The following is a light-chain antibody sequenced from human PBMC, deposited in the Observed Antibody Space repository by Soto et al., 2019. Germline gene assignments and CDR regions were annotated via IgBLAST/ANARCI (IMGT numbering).Light chain of an antibody. V-gene: IGKV1-5*03. CDR2: KAS. J-gene: IGKJ1*01. Sequence: PSTQSRSRWSRVTNTNKASQTISSWLAWYQQKKGKAPKLLIYKASTLKSGVPSRFSGRRSGTEFTLPISRLPSDAFQPNYGEPCNSYSETIGQGTKVDIK. CDR1: QTISSW. CDR3: EPCNSYSET.